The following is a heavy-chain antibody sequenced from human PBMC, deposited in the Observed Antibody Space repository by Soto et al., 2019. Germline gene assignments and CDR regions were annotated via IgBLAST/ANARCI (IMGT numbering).Heavy chain of an antibody. CDR3: ASFSGATYGDYGGGINY. CDR1: GGSISGSSYC. J-gene: IGHJ4*02. Sequence: PSETLSLTCTVSGGSISGSSYCWGWIRQPPGKGLECIGSVHYSGSTDYNPSLKSRVTISVDTSKNQFSLKLTSVTAADTAVYFCASFSGATYGDYGGGINYWGQGTLVTVSS. CDR2: VHYSGST. V-gene: IGHV4-39*01. D-gene: IGHD4-17*01.